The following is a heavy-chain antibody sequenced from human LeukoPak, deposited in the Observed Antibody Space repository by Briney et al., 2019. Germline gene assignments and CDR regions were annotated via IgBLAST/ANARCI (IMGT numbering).Heavy chain of an antibody. D-gene: IGHD2-21*02. J-gene: IGHJ4*02. Sequence: PSETLSLTCTVSGGSITSYWSWIRQPPGKGLEWIGYIYYSGSTYYNPSLKSRVTISVDTSKNQFSLKLSSVTAADTAVYYCARTKYVVVTAILQRVPLYYFDYWGQGTLVTVSS. V-gene: IGHV4-59*12. CDR1: GGSITSY. CDR3: ARTKYVVVTAILQRVPLYYFDY. CDR2: IYYSGST.